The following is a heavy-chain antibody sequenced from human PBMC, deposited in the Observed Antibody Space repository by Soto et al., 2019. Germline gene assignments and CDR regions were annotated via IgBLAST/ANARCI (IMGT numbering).Heavy chain of an antibody. CDR3: AKEGNYEFDC. CDR1: GFTFSSYT. V-gene: IGHV3-23*01. D-gene: IGHD1-7*01. Sequence: EVQLLESGGGLVQPGGSLRLSCAASGFTFSSYTMSWVRQAPGKGLEWVSAISASGGSPYYADSVKGRFTISRDNSKNTLYLQMSSLRDEDTAVYFCAKEGNYEFDCWGQGTLATVSS. J-gene: IGHJ4*02. CDR2: ISASGGSP.